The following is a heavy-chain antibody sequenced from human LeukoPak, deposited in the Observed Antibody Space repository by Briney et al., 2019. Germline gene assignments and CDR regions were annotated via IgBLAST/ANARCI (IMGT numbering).Heavy chain of an antibody. D-gene: IGHD3-3*01. CDR3: ARGAHFLEWLLYYY. Sequence: SETLSLTCTVSGGSISSYYWNWIRQSPGKGLEWIAYIYSSGSTKYNPSLKSRVTIFVDTSKNQFSLKVSYVTAADTAVYYCARGAHFLEWLLYYYWGQGTLVTVSS. V-gene: IGHV4-59*01. CDR2: IYSSGST. J-gene: IGHJ4*02. CDR1: GGSISSYY.